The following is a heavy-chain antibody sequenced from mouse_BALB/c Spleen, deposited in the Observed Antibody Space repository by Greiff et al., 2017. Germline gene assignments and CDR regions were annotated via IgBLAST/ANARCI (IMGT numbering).Heavy chain of an antibody. J-gene: IGHJ2*01. D-gene: IGHD2-4*01. CDR3: ARNTMITSFDY. V-gene: IGHV3-2*02. Sequence: EVKLQESGPGLVKPSQSLSLTCTVTGYSITSDYAWNWIRQFPGNKLEWMGYISYSGSTSYNPSLKSRISITRDTSKNQFFLQLNSVTTEDTATYYCARNTMITSFDYWGQGTTLTVSS. CDR1: GYSITSDYA. CDR2: ISYSGST.